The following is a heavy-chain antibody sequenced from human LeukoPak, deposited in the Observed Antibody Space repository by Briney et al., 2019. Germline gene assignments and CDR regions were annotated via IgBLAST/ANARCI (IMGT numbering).Heavy chain of an antibody. J-gene: IGHJ4*02. V-gene: IGHV1-2*02. Sequence: ASVKVSCKASGYTFTGDYMHWVRQAPGQGLEWMGWINPNSGGTNYAQKFQGRVTMTRDTSISTAYMELSRLRSDDTAVYYCARHVCSGGSCYSPHFDYWGQGTLVTVSS. D-gene: IGHD2-15*01. CDR2: INPNSGGT. CDR3: ARHVCSGGSCYSPHFDY. CDR1: GYTFTGDY.